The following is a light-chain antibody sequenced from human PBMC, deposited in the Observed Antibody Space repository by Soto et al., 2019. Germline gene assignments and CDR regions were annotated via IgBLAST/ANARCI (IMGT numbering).Light chain of an antibody. CDR1: QSISSW. V-gene: IGKV1-5*03. J-gene: IGKJ1*01. Sequence: IQMNQSPSTLSASVGDRVTITCRASQSISSWLAWYQQKPGKAPKLLIYKASSLESGVPSRFSGSGSGTEFTLTISSLRPDDFATYYCQQYNSYSQTFCQGTNVDI. CDR3: QQYNSYSQT. CDR2: KAS.